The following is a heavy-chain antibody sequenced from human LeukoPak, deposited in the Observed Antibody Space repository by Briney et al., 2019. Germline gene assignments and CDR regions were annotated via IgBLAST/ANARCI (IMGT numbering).Heavy chain of an antibody. Sequence: WGSLRLSCAASGFTFSSYWMTWVRQAPGKGLEWVANIKQDGSEKFYVDSVKGRFTISRDNAKNSLYLQMSSLRAEDTAVYYCVRDHDYSDGYGGDWGQGTLVTVS. D-gene: IGHD3-16*01. CDR1: GFTFSSYW. J-gene: IGHJ4*02. CDR2: IKQDGSEK. V-gene: IGHV3-7*04. CDR3: VRDHDYSDGYGGD.